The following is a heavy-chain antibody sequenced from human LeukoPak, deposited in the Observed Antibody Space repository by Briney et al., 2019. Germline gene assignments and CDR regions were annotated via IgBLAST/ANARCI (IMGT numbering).Heavy chain of an antibody. V-gene: IGHV3-21*01. CDR1: GFTFSSYS. CDR3: AREGYQSSYYYYYMDV. J-gene: IGHJ6*03. Sequence: PGGSLRLSCAASGFTFSSYSMNWVRQAPGKGLEWVSSISGSSSYIYYADSVKGRFTISRDNAKNSLYLQMNSLRAEDTAVYYCAREGYQSSYYYYYMDVWGKGTTVTVSS. D-gene: IGHD2-2*01. CDR2: ISGSSSYI.